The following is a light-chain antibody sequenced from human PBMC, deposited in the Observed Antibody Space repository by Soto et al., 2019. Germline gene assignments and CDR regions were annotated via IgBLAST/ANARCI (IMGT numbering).Light chain of an antibody. CDR3: ASYSGGRTFV. Sequence: QSALTQPASVSGSPGQSITISCTGSISDIGTFNLDSWYQLHPGKAPKVIIYEDSQRPSGISNRFSGSKSGNTASLTISGLQTDDETDYYCASYSGGRTFVFGTGTKLTVL. CDR1: ISDIGTFNL. V-gene: IGLV2-23*01. CDR2: EDS. J-gene: IGLJ1*01.